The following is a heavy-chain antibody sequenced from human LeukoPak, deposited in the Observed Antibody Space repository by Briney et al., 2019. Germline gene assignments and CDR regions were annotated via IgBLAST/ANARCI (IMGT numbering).Heavy chain of an antibody. J-gene: IGHJ4*02. Sequence: GGSLRLSCAASGFMFSRYWMSWVRQAPGKGLEWVANIKQDGSEKYYVDSVKGRFTISKDNAKNSLYLQMNSLRVEDTAVYYCARDCQRVAGSSSCSSYWGQGTLVTVSS. CDR1: GFMFSRYW. CDR2: IKQDGSEK. CDR3: ARDCQRVAGSSSCSSY. V-gene: IGHV3-7*01. D-gene: IGHD2-2*01.